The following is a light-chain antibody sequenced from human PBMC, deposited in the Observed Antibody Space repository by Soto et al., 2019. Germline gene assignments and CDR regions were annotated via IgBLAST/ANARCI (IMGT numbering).Light chain of an antibody. CDR3: ASNTPTGV. J-gene: IGLJ3*02. CDR2: EVT. CDR1: SSDIGGHNS. V-gene: IGLV2-14*01. Sequence: QSALTQPASVSGSPGQTISISCIGTSSDIGGHNSVSWYQQHPGKAPKLIIYEVTKRPSGISDRFSGSKSANTASLTISGPQADDEAAYYCASNTPTGVFGGGTKLTVL.